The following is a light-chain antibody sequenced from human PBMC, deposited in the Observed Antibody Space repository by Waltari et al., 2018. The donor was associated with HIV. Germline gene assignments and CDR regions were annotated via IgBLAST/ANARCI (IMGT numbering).Light chain of an antibody. J-gene: IGLJ3*02. Sequence: QSVLTQPPSASGTPGKRVTISCSGSSSTIGSNYVYWYQQLPGTTPKLLIYSNNQRPSGVPDRFSGSKSGTSASLAISGLRSEDEADYYCAAWDDSLSGPMFGGGTKLTVL. CDR1: SSTIGSNY. CDR2: SNN. CDR3: AAWDDSLSGPM. V-gene: IGLV1-47*01.